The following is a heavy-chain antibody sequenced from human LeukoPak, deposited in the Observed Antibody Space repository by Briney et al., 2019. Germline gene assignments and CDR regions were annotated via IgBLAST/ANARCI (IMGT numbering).Heavy chain of an antibody. Sequence: SETLSLTCTVSGGSISSYYWSWIRQPAGKGLEWIGRIYTSGSTNYNPSLKSRVTMSVDTSKNQFSLKLSSVTAADTAVYYCARDDGRSSENAFDVWGQGTLVTVSS. V-gene: IGHV4-4*07. J-gene: IGHJ3*01. D-gene: IGHD6-6*01. CDR1: GGSISSYY. CDR3: ARDDGRSSENAFDV. CDR2: IYTSGST.